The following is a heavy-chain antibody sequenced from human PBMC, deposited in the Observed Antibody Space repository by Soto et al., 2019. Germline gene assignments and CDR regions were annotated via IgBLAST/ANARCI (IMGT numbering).Heavy chain of an antibody. CDR3: ARDLSPYYYDSSGYHFDY. J-gene: IGHJ4*02. Sequence: ASVKVSCKASGYTLTSYGVSWVRQAPGQGLEWMGLISAYSGNTSYAQKFQGRVTMTTDTSTSTVYMELSSLRSEDTAVYYCARDLSPYYYDSSGYHFDYWGQGTLVTVS. CDR2: ISAYSGNT. D-gene: IGHD3-22*01. CDR1: GYTLTSYG. V-gene: IGHV1-18*01.